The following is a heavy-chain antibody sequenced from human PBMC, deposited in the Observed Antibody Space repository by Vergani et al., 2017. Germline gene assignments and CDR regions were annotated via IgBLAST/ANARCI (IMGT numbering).Heavy chain of an antibody. D-gene: IGHD3-16*01. CDR3: ARDRGELGMDV. J-gene: IGHJ6*02. V-gene: IGHV4-59*01. Sequence: QVQLPESGPGLVKPSETLYLTCTVSGGSISSYYWSWIRQPPGKGVVWIGYIYYRGSTNYNPHLKSRVTISVDTSKNQFSLKLSSVTAADTAVYYCARDRGELGMDVWGQGTTVTVSS. CDR1: GGSISSYY. CDR2: IYYRGST.